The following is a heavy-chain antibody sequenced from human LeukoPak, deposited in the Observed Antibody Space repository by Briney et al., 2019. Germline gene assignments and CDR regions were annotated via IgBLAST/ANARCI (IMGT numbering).Heavy chain of an antibody. V-gene: IGHV1-69*02. J-gene: IGHJ4*02. Sequence: SVPVSCQPTPPTLSSYPITWVRQAPGQGLEWMGRIIPILDITNYAQKFQGRVTITADNSTGTAYMELSSLGSGDTAMYYCANITPTGGQWGRG. CDR3: ANITPTGGQ. CDR1: PPTLSSYP. CDR2: IIPILDIT. D-gene: IGHD1-14*01.